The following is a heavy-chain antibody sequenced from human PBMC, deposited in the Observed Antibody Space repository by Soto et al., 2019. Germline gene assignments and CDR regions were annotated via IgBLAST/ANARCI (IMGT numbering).Heavy chain of an antibody. CDR1: GLIFSNYK. D-gene: IGHD2-8*01. CDR2: ISTDGSIT. Sequence: GGSLRLSCAASGLIFSNYKMHWVRQAPGKGLAWVSRISTDGSITDYADSVKGRFTVSRDNAKNTLYLQMNSLGVDDTAVYYCARDTNGLHYWGQGTLVTVSS. CDR3: ARDTNGLHY. J-gene: IGHJ4*02. V-gene: IGHV3-74*01.